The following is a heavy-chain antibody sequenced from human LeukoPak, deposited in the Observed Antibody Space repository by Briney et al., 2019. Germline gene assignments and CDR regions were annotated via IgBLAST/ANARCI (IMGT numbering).Heavy chain of an antibody. V-gene: IGHV1-2*02. CDR2: VNPNSGGT. Sequence: ASLKVSCKASGYTFTGYYMHCVRQAPGQGLEWMGWVNPNSGGTNYAQKFQGRVTMTRDTSISTAYMELSRLRSDDTAVYYCASFRRSYCSSTSCYEDGMDVWGQGTTVTVSS. CDR3: ASFRRSYCSSTSCYEDGMDV. CDR1: GYTFTGYY. D-gene: IGHD2-2*01. J-gene: IGHJ6*02.